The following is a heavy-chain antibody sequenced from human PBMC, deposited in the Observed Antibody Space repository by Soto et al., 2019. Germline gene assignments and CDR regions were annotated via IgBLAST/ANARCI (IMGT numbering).Heavy chain of an antibody. V-gene: IGHV4-59*01. CDR2: IYYSGST. D-gene: IGHD6-19*01. Sequence: SETLSLTCTVSGGSISSYYWSWIRQPPGKGLEWIGYIYYSGSTNYNPSLKSRVTISVDTSKNQFSLKLSSVTAADTAVYYCARDGRRYSSDVGWFDPWGQGTLVTVSS. CDR1: GGSISSYY. J-gene: IGHJ5*02. CDR3: ARDGRRYSSDVGWFDP.